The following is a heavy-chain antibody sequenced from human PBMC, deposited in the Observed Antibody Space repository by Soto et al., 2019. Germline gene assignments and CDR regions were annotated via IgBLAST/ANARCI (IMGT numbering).Heavy chain of an antibody. CDR3: AREPYYYGSGNVWLDP. CDR1: GYTFTSYG. D-gene: IGHD3-10*01. J-gene: IGHJ5*02. V-gene: IGHV1-18*01. CDR2: ISAYNGNT. Sequence: ASVKVSCKASGYTFTSYGISWVRQAPGQGLEWMGWISAYNGNTNYAQKLQGRVTMTTDTSTSTAYMELRSLRSDDTAVYYCAREPYYYGSGNVWLDPWGQGTLVTVSS.